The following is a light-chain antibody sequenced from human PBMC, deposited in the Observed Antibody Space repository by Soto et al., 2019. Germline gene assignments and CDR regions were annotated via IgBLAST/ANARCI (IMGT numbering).Light chain of an antibody. CDR1: QSVNSF. CDR2: DAS. Sequence: EIVLTQSPATLSLSPGERATLSCRANQSVNSFLAWYQQKPGQAPRLLIYDASNRATGIPARFSGSGSETDFTLTISSLEPEDFAVYYCQQRSSWPVTFGQGTRLEIK. V-gene: IGKV3-11*01. CDR3: QQRSSWPVT. J-gene: IGKJ5*01.